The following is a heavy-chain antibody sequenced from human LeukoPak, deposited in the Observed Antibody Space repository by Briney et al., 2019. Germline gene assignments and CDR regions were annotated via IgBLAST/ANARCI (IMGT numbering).Heavy chain of an antibody. J-gene: IGHJ4*02. CDR1: GGSISSSSYY. CDR2: IYCSGST. D-gene: IGHD4-17*01. Sequence: PSETLSLTCTVSGGSISSSSYYWGWIRQPPGKGLEWIGSIYCSGSTYYNPSLKSRVTISVDTSKNQFSLKLSSVTAADTAVYYCARPLRSPYYFDYWGQGTLVTVSS. V-gene: IGHV4-39*01. CDR3: ARPLRSPYYFDY.